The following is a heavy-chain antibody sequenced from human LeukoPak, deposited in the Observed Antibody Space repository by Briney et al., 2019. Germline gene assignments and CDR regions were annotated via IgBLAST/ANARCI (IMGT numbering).Heavy chain of an antibody. V-gene: IGHV3-23*01. CDR3: TKGDGGYYPIDN. J-gene: IGHJ4*02. CDR2: VNDNGANT. CDR1: GFTFSKDG. Sequence: GASLRLFCAASGFTFSKDGMSRVRQAPGKGLEWVSTVNDNGANTHYADSVKGRFTISRDNSRNTLLLEMNSLRVDDTALYYCTKGDGGYYPIDNWGQGTLVIVSS. D-gene: IGHD1-26*01.